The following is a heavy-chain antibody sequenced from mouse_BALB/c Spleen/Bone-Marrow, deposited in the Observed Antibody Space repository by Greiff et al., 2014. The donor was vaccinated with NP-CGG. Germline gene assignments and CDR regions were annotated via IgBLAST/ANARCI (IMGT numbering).Heavy chain of an antibody. CDR1: GYTFTSYW. V-gene: IGHV1S81*02. Sequence: QVQLQQSGAELVKPGASVKLSCKASGYTFTSYWMHWIGEINPSNGRTNYNEKFRSKATLTVDKSSSTAYMQLSSLTSEDSAVYYCARRYYGSSYLLDYWGQGTTLTVSS. CDR3: ARRYYGSSYLLDY. CDR2: INPSNGRT. J-gene: IGHJ2*01. D-gene: IGHD1-1*01.